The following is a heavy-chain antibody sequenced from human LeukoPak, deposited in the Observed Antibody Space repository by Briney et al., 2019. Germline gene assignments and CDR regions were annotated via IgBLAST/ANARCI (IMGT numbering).Heavy chain of an antibody. CDR2: INPNSGGT. CDR1: GYTFTGYY. V-gene: IGHV1-2*02. Sequence: ASVKVSCKASGYTFTGYYMHWVRQAPGQGLEWMGWINPNSGGTNYAQKFQGRVTMTRDTSITTAYMDLSSLRCDDTALYYCARVSKGYCGGYCYSDYWGQGTLVTVSS. J-gene: IGHJ4*02. D-gene: IGHD2-21*02. CDR3: ARVSKGYCGGYCYSDY.